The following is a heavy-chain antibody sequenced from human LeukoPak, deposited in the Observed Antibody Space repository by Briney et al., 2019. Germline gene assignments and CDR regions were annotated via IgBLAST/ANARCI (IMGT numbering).Heavy chain of an antibody. CDR2: ISGSGDNT. CDR3: ARDRVGDYYGSGSPNWFDP. CDR1: GFTFSSHG. V-gene: IGHV3-23*01. Sequence: GGSLRLSCAASGFTFSSHGMSWVRQAPGKGLEWVSTISGSGDNTYYADSVKGRFTISRDNAKNSLYLQMNSLRAEDTAVYYCARDRVGDYYGSGSPNWFDPWGQGTLVTVSS. D-gene: IGHD3-10*01. J-gene: IGHJ5*02.